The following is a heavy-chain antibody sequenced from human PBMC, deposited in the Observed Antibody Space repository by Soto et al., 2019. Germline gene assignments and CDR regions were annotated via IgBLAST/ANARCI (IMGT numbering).Heavy chain of an antibody. CDR3: ARVNLMVRGVSFPALDY. CDR1: GYTFTSYA. D-gene: IGHD3-10*01. Sequence: ASVKVSCKASGYTFTSYAMHWVRQAPGQRLEWMGWINADNGNTKYSQKFQGRVTITRDTSMSTAYMELSSLRSEDTAVYYCARVNLMVRGVSFPALDYWGQGTLVTVSS. CDR2: INADNGNT. J-gene: IGHJ4*02. V-gene: IGHV1-3*01.